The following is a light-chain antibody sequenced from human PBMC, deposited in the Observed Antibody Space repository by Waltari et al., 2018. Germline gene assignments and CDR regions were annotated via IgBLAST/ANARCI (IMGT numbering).Light chain of an antibody. Sequence: NFLLTQPHSVSASPGKTVTISCTRSSGSLVTNYVQWYQQRPGSSPSMIISEDNKRPSGSPDRVSVSSDSSSNAASLTSAGLKTEDEADYYCQSYDTNIRVFGGGTKLTVL. V-gene: IGLV6-57*01. CDR3: QSYDTNIRV. CDR1: SGSLVTNY. CDR2: EDN. J-gene: IGLJ3*02.